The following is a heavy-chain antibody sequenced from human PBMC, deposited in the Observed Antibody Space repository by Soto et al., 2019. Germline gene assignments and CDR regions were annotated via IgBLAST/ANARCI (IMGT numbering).Heavy chain of an antibody. D-gene: IGHD2-15*01. J-gene: IGHJ4*02. CDR2: ISGSGGST. V-gene: IGHV3-23*01. CDR3: AKAYSSMRPAKVVAATRLVIGY. CDR1: GFTFSSYA. Sequence: GGSLRLSCAASGFTFSSYAMSWVRQAPGKGLEWVSAISGSGGSTYYADSVKGRFTISRDNSKNTLYLQMNSLRAEDTAVYYCAKAYSSMRPAKVVAATRLVIGYWGQGTLVTVSS.